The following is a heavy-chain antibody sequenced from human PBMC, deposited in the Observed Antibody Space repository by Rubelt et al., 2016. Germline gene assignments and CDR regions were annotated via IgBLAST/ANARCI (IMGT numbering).Heavy chain of an antibody. Sequence: QVQLQQWGAGLLKPSETLSLTCAVYGGSFSDYYWSWIRQSPGKGLEWIGDINHSVRTNYNPTLKSRVDISVDTSKKQFSRNLNSVTAADTAVYYCARDGFWSGSTHYFDYWGQGTLVTVSS. D-gene: IGHD3-3*01. J-gene: IGHJ4*02. CDR2: INHSVRT. CDR3: ARDGFWSGSTHYFDY. CDR1: GGSFSDYY. V-gene: IGHV4-34*01.